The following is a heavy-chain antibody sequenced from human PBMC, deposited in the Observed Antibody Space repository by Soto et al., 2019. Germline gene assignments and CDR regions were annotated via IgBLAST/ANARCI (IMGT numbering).Heavy chain of an antibody. V-gene: IGHV4-34*01. CDR1: GGSFSGYY. J-gene: IGHJ4*02. CDR3: ARDKITGLFDY. D-gene: IGHD2-8*02. CDR2: INHSGST. Sequence: QVQLQQWGAGLLKPSETLSLTCAVYGGSFSGYYWTWIRQPPGTGLEWIGEINHSGSTNYNPSLKGLVTISVDTSKIPFSLKLTFVTAADTAVYYCARDKITGLFDYWGQGTLVTVSS.